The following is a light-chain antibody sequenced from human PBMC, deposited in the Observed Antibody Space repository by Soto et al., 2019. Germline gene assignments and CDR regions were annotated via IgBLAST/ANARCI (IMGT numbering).Light chain of an antibody. J-gene: IGKJ1*01. Sequence: EIVLTQFPATLSLSPGERAILSCRASQSVSSDLAWYQQKSGQAPRLLIYDASTRAAGIPARFSGSGSGTDFTLTISSLEPEDFAVYYCQQKLSSFGQGTKVE. CDR3: QQKLSS. V-gene: IGKV3-11*01. CDR1: QSVSSD. CDR2: DAS.